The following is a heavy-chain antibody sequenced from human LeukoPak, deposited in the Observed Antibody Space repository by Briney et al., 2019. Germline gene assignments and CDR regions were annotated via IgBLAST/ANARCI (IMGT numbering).Heavy chain of an antibody. CDR2: IREDGGET. CDR3: ARGTGGLRPLEC. J-gene: IGHJ4*02. D-gene: IGHD5-12*01. CDR1: GFTFSSNG. V-gene: IGHV3-7*01. Sequence: GGSLRLSCVASGFTFSSNGMSWVRQAPGKGLGGVAYIREDGGETYYVDSVKGRFTISRDNAKNSLYLQMNSLRVEDTAVYYCARGTGGLRPLECWGQGTLVTVSS.